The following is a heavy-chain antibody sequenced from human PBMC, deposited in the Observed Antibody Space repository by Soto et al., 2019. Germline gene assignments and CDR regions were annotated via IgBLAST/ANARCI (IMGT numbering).Heavy chain of an antibody. V-gene: IGHV3-43*01. CDR2: ISWDGETT. J-gene: IGHJ4*02. Sequence: EVHLVESGGAVVQPGGSLRLSCAASGFTFDDHNRYWVRQTSGRGLEWLSLISWDGETTYYADSVKGRFTISRVNSKNSLYLQMNALTTEDTALYYCASSQGDYWGQGTLVTVAS. CDR1: GFTFDDHN. CDR3: ASSQGDY.